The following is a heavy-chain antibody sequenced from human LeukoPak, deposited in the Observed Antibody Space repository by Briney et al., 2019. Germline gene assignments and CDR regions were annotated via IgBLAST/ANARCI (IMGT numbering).Heavy chain of an antibody. D-gene: IGHD2-2*02. CDR2: ISSSSSTI. V-gene: IGHV3-48*01. J-gene: IGHJ4*02. Sequence: GGSLRPSCAASGFTFSSYSMNWVRQAPGKGLEWVSYISSSSSTIYYADSVKGRFTISRDNAKNSLYLQMNSLRAEDTAVYYCAVYCSSTSCYRRGDYWGQGTLVTVSS. CDR1: GFTFSSYS. CDR3: AVYCSSTSCYRRGDY.